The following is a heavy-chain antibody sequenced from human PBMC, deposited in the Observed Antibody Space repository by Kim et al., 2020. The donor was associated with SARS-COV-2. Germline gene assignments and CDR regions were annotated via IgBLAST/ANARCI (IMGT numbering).Heavy chain of an antibody. CDR3: ASPPLYDY. CDR2: SPA. V-gene: IGHV1-69*01. D-gene: IGHD3-16*01. J-gene: IGHJ4*02. Sequence: SPANYAQEFRGRVPMTADESTSTAYMELSSLRSEDTAVYYCASPPLYDYWGQGTLVTVSS.